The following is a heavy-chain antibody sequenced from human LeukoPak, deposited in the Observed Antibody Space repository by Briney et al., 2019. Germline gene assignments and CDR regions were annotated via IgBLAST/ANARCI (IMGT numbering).Heavy chain of an antibody. J-gene: IGHJ4*02. CDR1: GFVFGDHG. V-gene: IGHV3-20*04. CDR2: INWSGGST. Sequence: GGSLRFSCSASGFVFGDHGMSWVRHVPGKGLEWVSGINWSGGSTGYADPVRGRFTISRDNAKNSLYLQMDSLTAEDTALYYCARAPITSPFYFDHWGQGTLVTVSS. D-gene: IGHD2-2*01. CDR3: ARAPITSPFYFDH.